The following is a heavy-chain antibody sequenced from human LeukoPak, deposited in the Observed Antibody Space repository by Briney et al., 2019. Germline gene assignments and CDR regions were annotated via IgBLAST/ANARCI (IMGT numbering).Heavy chain of an antibody. CDR3: ARLYYYGSGRSGYYFDY. J-gene: IGHJ4*02. V-gene: IGHV1-2*06. CDR2: INPNSGGT. D-gene: IGHD3-10*01. Sequence: GASVKVSCKASGYTFTGYYMHWVRQAPGQGLEWMGRINPNSGGTNYAQKFQGRVTMTRDTSISTAYMELSRLRSDDTAVYYCARLYYYGSGRSGYYFDYWGQGTLVTVSS. CDR1: GYTFTGYY.